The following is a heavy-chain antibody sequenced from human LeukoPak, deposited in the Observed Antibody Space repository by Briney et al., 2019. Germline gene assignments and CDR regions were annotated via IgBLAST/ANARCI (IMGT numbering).Heavy chain of an antibody. CDR3: ARTLSSSWYFPTYYMDV. D-gene: IGHD6-13*01. V-gene: IGHV1-69*06. CDR2: IIPIFGTA. CDR1: GGTFSSYA. J-gene: IGHJ6*03. Sequence: GASVKVSCKASGGTFSSYAISWVRQAPGQGLEWMGGIIPIFGTANYAQKFQGRVTITADTSTSTAYMELRSLRSDDTAVYYCARTLSSSWYFPTYYMDVWGKGTTVTVSS.